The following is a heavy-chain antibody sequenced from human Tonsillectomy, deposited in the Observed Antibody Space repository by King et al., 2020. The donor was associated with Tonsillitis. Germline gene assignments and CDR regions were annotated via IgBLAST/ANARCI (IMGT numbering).Heavy chain of an antibody. CDR3: ARDKAYSSSWMWDS. V-gene: IGHV3-48*03. CDR1: GFTLSSYE. Sequence: VQLVESGGGLVQPGGSFRLSCAASGFTLSSYEMNWVRQAPGRGLEGVSYISSSGSIIFYADSVKGRFTISRDNAKNSLYLQMNSLRAEDTAVYYCARDKAYSSSWMWDSWGQGTLVTVSS. J-gene: IGHJ4*02. CDR2: ISSSGSII. D-gene: IGHD6-13*01.